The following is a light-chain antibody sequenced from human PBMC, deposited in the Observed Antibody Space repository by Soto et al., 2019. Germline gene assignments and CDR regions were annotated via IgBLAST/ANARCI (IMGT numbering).Light chain of an antibody. V-gene: IGKV3-15*01. CDR2: GSS. J-gene: IGKJ5*01. Sequence: EIVMTQSPATLSVSRGEGVTLSCTARQLFSSNLAWYQRRPGQAPRLLIYGSSTRATGVPDRFSGSASGTEFTLTISRLQSEDFAVYYCQQYSDWPRTFGQGTRLEIK. CDR3: QQYSDWPRT. CDR1: QLFSSN.